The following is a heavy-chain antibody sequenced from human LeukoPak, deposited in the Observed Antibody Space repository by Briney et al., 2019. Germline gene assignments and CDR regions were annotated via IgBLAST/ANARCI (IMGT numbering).Heavy chain of an antibody. D-gene: IGHD6-13*01. CDR1: GFTFSDDY. CDR2: ISSGGSTI. Sequence: GGSLRLSCAASGFTFSDDYMSWIRQAPGKGLGWVSYISSGGSTIYYADSGKGRFTISRDNTKNALDLQMNSLRAEDTAVYYCARSSSPFYYLDYRGQGTLVTVSS. J-gene: IGHJ4*02. V-gene: IGHV3-11*01. CDR3: ARSSSPFYYLDY.